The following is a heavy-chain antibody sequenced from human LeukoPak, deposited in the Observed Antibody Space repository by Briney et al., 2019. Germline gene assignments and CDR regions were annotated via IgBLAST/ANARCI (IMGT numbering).Heavy chain of an antibody. V-gene: IGHV4-34*01. J-gene: IGHJ4*02. CDR2: INHSGST. D-gene: IGHD4-17*01. CDR3: ARLGPIYGDYVDY. Sequence: LETLSLTCAVHGGSFSGYYWSRIRQPSGKGLEWMGEINHSGSTNYNPSLKSRVTISVDTSKNQFSLKLSSVTAADTAVYYCARLGPIYGDYVDYWGQGTLVTVSS. CDR1: GGSFSGYY.